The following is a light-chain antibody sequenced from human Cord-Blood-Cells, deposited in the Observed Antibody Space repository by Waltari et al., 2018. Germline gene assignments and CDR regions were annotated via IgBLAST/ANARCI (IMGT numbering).Light chain of an antibody. V-gene: IGLV3-25*03. CDR1: ALPKQY. CDR2: KDS. Sequence: SYELTQPPSVSVSPGQTARIICSGDALPKQYAYWYQQKPGQAPVLVIYKDSERPSGIPERFSGSSSGTTVTLTISGVQAEDEADYYCQSADSSGTHWVFGGGTKLTVL. J-gene: IGLJ3*02. CDR3: QSADSSGTHWV.